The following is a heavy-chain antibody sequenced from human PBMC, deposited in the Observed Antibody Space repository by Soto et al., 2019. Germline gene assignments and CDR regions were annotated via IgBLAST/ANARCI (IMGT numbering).Heavy chain of an antibody. Sequence: SETLSLTCTVSGGSISSSSYYWGWIRQPPGKGLEWIGGIYYSGSTYYNPSLKSRVTISVDTSKNQFSLKLSSVTAADTAVYYCARLGVVVVAATPGAFDIWGQGTMVTVSS. CDR3: ARLGVVVVAATPGAFDI. CDR2: IYYSGST. V-gene: IGHV4-39*01. D-gene: IGHD2-15*01. J-gene: IGHJ3*02. CDR1: GGSISSSSYY.